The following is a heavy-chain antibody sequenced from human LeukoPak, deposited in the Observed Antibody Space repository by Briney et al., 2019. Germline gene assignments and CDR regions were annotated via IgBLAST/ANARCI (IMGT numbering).Heavy chain of an antibody. CDR2: ISTGGSI. D-gene: IGHD5-18*01. V-gene: IGHV3-48*02. J-gene: IGHJ4*02. CDR1: GFTFSSYT. CDR3: ARMIDYNYGYAFDF. Sequence: GGSLRLSCAASGFTFSSYTMNWVRQAPGKGLEWVSYISTGGSISYADSVKGRLTISRDNAKNSLYLQMNSLRDEDTAVYYCARMIDYNYGYAFDFWGQGTLVTVSS.